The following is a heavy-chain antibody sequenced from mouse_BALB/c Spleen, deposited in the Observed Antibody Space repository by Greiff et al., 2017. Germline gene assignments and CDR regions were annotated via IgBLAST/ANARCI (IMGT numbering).Heavy chain of an antibody. D-gene: IGHD2-1*01. CDR1: GYTFTSYW. J-gene: IGHJ4*01. Sequence: VQLQQPGAELVKPGASVKLSCKASGYTFTSYWMHWVKQRPGQGLEWLGEINPSNGRTNYNEKFKSKATLTVDKSSSTAYMQLSSLTSEDSAVYYCARGVRAMDYWGQGTSVTVSS. V-gene: IGHV1S81*02. CDR3: ARGVRAMDY. CDR2: INPSNGRT.